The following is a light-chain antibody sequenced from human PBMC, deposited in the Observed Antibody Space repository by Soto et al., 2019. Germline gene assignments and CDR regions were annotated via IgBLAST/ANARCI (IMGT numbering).Light chain of an antibody. CDR3: QQYSQWPLYT. J-gene: IGKJ2*01. V-gene: IGKV3-15*01. CDR1: QSVDIN. Sequence: EIVLTQSPGTLSVSPGDRVTLSCRASQSVDINLAWYQQRAGQAPRLLVYGASTKATDMPGRFSGSGSGTEFTLTISSLQSEDFALYYCQQYSQWPLYTFGQGTKVDIK. CDR2: GAS.